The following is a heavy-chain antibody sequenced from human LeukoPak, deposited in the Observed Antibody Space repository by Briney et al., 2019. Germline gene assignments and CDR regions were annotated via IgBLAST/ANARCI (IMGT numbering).Heavy chain of an antibody. Sequence: PSETLSLTCAVYGGSFSNYYWSWIRQPPGKGLEWIGEINHSGSTNCNPSLKSRVTISVDTSKNQFSLKLSSVTAADTAVYYCARAFPDYYDSSGYYPLFQHWGQGTLVTVSS. D-gene: IGHD3-22*01. CDR1: GGSFSNYY. J-gene: IGHJ1*01. CDR2: INHSGST. V-gene: IGHV4-34*01. CDR3: ARAFPDYYDSSGYYPLFQH.